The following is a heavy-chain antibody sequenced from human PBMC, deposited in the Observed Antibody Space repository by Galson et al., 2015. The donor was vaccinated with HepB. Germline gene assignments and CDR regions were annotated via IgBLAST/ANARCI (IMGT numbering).Heavy chain of an antibody. CDR3: ARDVFAGLKNSHNWFDP. Sequence: ETLSLTCTVSGGSVSISGSYWSWIRQPPGKGLEWVAYISNSGITEYNPSLRSRVTISIDRSKNQFSLKLTSVSAADTAVYYCARDVFAGLKNSHNWFDPWGQGTLVTVSS. CDR2: ISNSGIT. J-gene: IGHJ5*02. D-gene: IGHD5-18*01. CDR1: GGSVSISGSY. V-gene: IGHV4-61*08.